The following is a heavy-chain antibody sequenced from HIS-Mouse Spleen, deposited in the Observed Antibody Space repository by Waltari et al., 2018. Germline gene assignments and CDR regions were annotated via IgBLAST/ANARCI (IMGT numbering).Heavy chain of an antibody. Sequence: QLQLQESGPGLVKPSETLSLTCTVSGRSISSSSYYWGWIRQPPGKGLEGSGSIYYSGSTYYTPSLKGRVTISVDASKNQFSLKLSSVTAADTAVYYCAREIPYSSSWYDWYFDLWGRGTLVTVSS. D-gene: IGHD6-13*01. CDR2: IYYSGST. V-gene: IGHV4-39*07. CDR3: AREIPYSSSWYDWYFDL. J-gene: IGHJ2*01. CDR1: GRSISSSSYY.